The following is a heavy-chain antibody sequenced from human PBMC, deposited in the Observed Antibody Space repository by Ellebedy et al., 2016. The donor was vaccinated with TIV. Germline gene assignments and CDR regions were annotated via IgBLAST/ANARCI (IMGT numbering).Heavy chain of an antibody. D-gene: IGHD3-10*01. J-gene: IGHJ6*02. CDR1: GGSISSSSYY. Sequence: SETLSLTXTVSGGSISSSSYYWGWIRQPPGKGLEWIGSIYYSGSTYYNPSLKSRVTISVDTSKNQFSLKLSSVTAADTAVYYCARLGLPDSQAFGSWFGESYYYYGMDVWGQGTTVTVSS. CDR2: IYYSGST. V-gene: IGHV4-39*01. CDR3: ARLGLPDSQAFGSWFGESYYYYGMDV.